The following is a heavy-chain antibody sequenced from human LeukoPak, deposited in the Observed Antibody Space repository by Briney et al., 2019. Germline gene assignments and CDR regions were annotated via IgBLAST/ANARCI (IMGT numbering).Heavy chain of an antibody. J-gene: IGHJ4*02. CDR3: ARDAPPQGYAVDY. D-gene: IGHD5-12*01. V-gene: IGHV3-11*06. CDR1: GFTFSDYY. CDR2: ISSSSSYT. Sequence: GGSLRLSCAASGFTFSDYYMSWIRQAPGKGLEWVSYISSSSSYTTYADSVKGRFTISRDNAKNSLYLQMNSLRAEDTAVYYCARDAPPQGYAVDYWGQGTLVTVSS.